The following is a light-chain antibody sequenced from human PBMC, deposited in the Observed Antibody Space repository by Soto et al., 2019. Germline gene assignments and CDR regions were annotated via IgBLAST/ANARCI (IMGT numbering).Light chain of an antibody. V-gene: IGKV3-20*01. CDR2: GAS. J-gene: IGKJ1*01. CDR1: QSVSNNY. CDR3: QQYGSSGT. Sequence: EIVLTQSPGTLSLSPGEIATLSCRASQSVSNNYLAWYQQKPGQAPRLLIYGASNRATGIPDRFSGSESGTDFTLTISRLEPEDFAVYYCQQYGSSGTFGQGTKVEIK.